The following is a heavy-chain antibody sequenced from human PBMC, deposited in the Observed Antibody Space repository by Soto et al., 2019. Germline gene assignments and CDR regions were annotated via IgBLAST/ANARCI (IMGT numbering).Heavy chain of an antibody. CDR3: ARRSEQQLVSAPDH. CDR1: GYTFTGYY. J-gene: IGHJ4*02. CDR2: INPNSGGT. Sequence: ASVKVSCKASGYTFTGYYMHWVRQAPGQGLEWMGWINPNSGGTNYAQKFQGRVTMTRDTSISTAYMELSRLRSDDTAVYYCARRSEQQLVSAPDHWGQGSLVTVSS. V-gene: IGHV1-2*02. D-gene: IGHD6-13*01.